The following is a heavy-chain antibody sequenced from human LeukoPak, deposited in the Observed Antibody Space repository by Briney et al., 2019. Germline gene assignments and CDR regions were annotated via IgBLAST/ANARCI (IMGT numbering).Heavy chain of an antibody. V-gene: IGHV3-23*01. CDR1: GVTFSSHG. D-gene: IGHD3-16*01. CDR3: AKDDDWGRYKH. CDR2: ISPSGGIT. Sequence: GGSLRRSCAASGVTFSSHGRNWVRQAPGKGLEWVSGISPSGGITYYTDSVKGRFTISRDNSKNTQSLQMNSLRAEDTAVYYCAKDDDWGRYKHWGQGTLVTVSS. J-gene: IGHJ1*01.